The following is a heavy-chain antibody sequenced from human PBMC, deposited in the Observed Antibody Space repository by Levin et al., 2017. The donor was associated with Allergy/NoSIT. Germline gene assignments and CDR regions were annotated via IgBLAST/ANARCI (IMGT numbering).Heavy chain of an antibody. CDR2: IYYSGST. V-gene: IGHV4-39*01. D-gene: IGHD6-13*01. CDR3: ARSLRGSSWYGIFYYFDY. CDR1: GGSISSSSYY. Sequence: GSLRLSCTVSGGSISSSSYYWGWIRQPPGKGLEWIGSIYYSGSTYYNPSLKSRVTISVDTSKNQFSLKLSSVTAADTAVYYCARSLRGSSWYGIFYYFDYWGQGTLVTVSS. J-gene: IGHJ4*02.